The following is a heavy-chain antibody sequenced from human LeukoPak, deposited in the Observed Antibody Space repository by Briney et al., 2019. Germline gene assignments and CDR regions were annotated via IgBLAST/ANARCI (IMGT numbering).Heavy chain of an antibody. V-gene: IGHV4-34*01. CDR2: INHSGST. D-gene: IGHD1-26*01. CDR1: GGSFSGYY. J-gene: IGHJ4*02. CDR3: ARGRGPRSIDY. Sequence: ASETLSLTCAVYGGSFSGYYWSWIRQPPGKGLEWIGEINHSGSTNYNPSLKSRVTISVDTSKNQFSLKLSSVTAADTAVYYCARGRGPRSIDYWGQGTLVTVSS.